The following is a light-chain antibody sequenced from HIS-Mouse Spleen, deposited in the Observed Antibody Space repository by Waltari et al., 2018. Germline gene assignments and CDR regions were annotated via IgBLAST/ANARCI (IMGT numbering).Light chain of an antibody. J-gene: IGLJ2*01. CDR3: QVWDSSSDHVV. Sequence: SYVLTQPPSVSVAPGKPARITWGGNNLGSKSVNWYQRKPGQATVLVVYDDSDRPSGIPERFSGSNSGNTATLTISRVEAGDEADYYCQVWDSSSDHVVFGGGTKLTVL. CDR1: NLGSKS. V-gene: IGLV3-21*03. CDR2: DDS.